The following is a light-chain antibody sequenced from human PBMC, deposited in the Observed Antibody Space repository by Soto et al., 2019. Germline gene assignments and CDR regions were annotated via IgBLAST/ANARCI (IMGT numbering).Light chain of an antibody. Sequence: AIRMTQSPSSLSSSTGDRVTITCRASQGISSYLAWYQQKPGKAPKLLIYQASSLENGVPSRFSGSGSGTEFSLTISSLQPDDFATYYCQQYSSHSTFGQGTKVDI. CDR2: QAS. J-gene: IGKJ1*01. CDR1: QGISSY. V-gene: IGKV1-8*01. CDR3: QQYSSHST.